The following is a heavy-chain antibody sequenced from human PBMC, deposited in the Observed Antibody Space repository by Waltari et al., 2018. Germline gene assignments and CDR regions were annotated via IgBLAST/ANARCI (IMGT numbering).Heavy chain of an antibody. CDR3: ANGVGYCTVGVCYPYYYYYMDV. D-gene: IGHD2-8*02. V-gene: IGHV3-23*04. CDR1: GFTFSSYA. J-gene: IGHJ6*03. Sequence: EVQLVETGGGLVQPGGSLRLSCAASGFTFSSYAISWVRQAPGKGLEWVSAISGSGGSTYYEDSVKGRFTTSRDNSKITLYLQINSLRAEDTAVYYCANGVGYCTVGVCYPYYYYYMDVWGKGTTVTVSS. CDR2: ISGSGGST.